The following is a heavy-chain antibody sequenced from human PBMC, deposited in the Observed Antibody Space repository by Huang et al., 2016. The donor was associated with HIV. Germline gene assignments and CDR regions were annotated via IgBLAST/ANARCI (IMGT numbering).Heavy chain of an antibody. J-gene: IGHJ3*02. V-gene: IGHV4-34*02. Sequence: QVQLQQSGAELLKPSETLSLTCAVSGGSFSGHYWTWIRQPPGRGLEWIGEISNSGSTTYNPSRKSRVTIAGDTSQSQFSLKLNSVTAADTAIYYCARMFKYDSGGYWGNDAFDIWGQGTMVTVSS. CDR1: GGSFSGHY. D-gene: IGHD3-22*01. CDR3: ARMFKYDSGGYWGNDAFDI. CDR2: ISNSGST.